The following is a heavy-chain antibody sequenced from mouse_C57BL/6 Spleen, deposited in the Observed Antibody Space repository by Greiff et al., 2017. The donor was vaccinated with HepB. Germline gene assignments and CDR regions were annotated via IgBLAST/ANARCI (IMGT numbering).Heavy chain of an antibody. CDR2: ISGGGGNT. CDR3: ARQIWYYGSSPYAMDY. D-gene: IGHD1-1*01. V-gene: IGHV5-9*01. CDR1: GFTFSSYT. Sequence: DVKLVESGGGLVKPGGSLKLSCAASGFTFSSYTMSWVRQTPEKRLEWVATISGGGGNTYYPDSVKGRFTISRDNAKNTLYLQMSSLRSEDTALYYCARQIWYYGSSPYAMDYWGQGTSVTVSS. J-gene: IGHJ4*01.